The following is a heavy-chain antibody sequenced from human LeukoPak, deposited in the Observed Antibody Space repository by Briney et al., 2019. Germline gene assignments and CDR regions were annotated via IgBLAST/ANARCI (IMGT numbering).Heavy chain of an antibody. V-gene: IGHV4-59*01. CDR3: ARETSWLGGDAFDI. CDR1: GGSISSYY. J-gene: IGHJ3*02. CDR2: IHHSGST. D-gene: IGHD2-2*01. Sequence: SETLSLTCSVSGGSISSYYWSWIRQPPGKRLEWIGDIHHSGSTHYNPSLKSRVTISMDTSKNQFSLKLSSVTAADTAVYYCARETSWLGGDAFDIWGPGTMVYVSS.